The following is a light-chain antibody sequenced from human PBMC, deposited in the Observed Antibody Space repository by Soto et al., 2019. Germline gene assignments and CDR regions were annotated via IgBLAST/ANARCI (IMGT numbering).Light chain of an antibody. Sequence: QSLPTQPASASGTPRQSNTISCTETSSDVGKYDLVSWYQQHPDKAPKLMIYEGLKRPSGVSSRFSGSKSGNTASLTICGLQSDDEVDYSCCSYAGNSTYVFGTGTKVTVL. CDR3: CSYAGNSTYV. CDR1: SSDVGKYDL. CDR2: EGL. V-gene: IGLV2-23*01. J-gene: IGLJ1*01.